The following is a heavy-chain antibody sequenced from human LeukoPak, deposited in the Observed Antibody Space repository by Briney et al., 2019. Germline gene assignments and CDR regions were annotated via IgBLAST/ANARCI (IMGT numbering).Heavy chain of an antibody. Sequence: SETLSLTCTVSGGSISSYYWSWIRQPPGKGLEWIGYIYYSGSTNYNPSLKSRVTISVDTSKNQFSLKLSSVTAADTAVYYCARSGVHTPRPLDYWGQGTLVTVSS. D-gene: IGHD3-10*01. V-gene: IGHV4-59*01. CDR3: ARSGVHTPRPLDY. CDR1: GGSISSYY. J-gene: IGHJ4*02. CDR2: IYYSGST.